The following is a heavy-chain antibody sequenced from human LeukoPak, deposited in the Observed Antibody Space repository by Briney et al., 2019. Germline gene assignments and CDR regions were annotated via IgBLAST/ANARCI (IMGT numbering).Heavy chain of an antibody. V-gene: IGHV4-61*02. D-gene: IGHD2-2*02. CDR3: AREDYCSSTSCYTPLDY. J-gene: IGHJ4*02. CDR2: IYTSGST. Sequence: PSETLSLTCTVSGGSISSGSYYWSWIRQPAGKGLEWIGRIYTSGSTNYNPSLKSRVTISVDTSKNQFSLKLSSVTAADTAVYYCAREDYCSSTSCYTPLDYWGQGTLVTVSS. CDR1: GGSISSGSYY.